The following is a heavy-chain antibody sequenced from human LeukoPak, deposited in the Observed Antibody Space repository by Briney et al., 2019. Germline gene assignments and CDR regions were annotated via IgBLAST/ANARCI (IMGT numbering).Heavy chain of an antibody. Sequence: PSETLSLTCTVSGASIRSGDYYWSWIRQPPGKGLEWIGYIYDSGSTYYNPSLKSRITISVDTSENRFSLKLSSVTATDTAVYYCARDCNGCSCYGAFDNWGQGTNVTGSS. D-gene: IGHD2-15*01. V-gene: IGHV4-30-4*01. CDR3: ARDCNGCSCYGAFDN. CDR1: GASIRSGDYY. J-gene: IGHJ3*02. CDR2: IYDSGST.